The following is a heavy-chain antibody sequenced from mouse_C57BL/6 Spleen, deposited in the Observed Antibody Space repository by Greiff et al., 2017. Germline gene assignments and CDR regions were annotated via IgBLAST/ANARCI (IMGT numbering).Heavy chain of an antibody. CDR1: GFTFSSYA. J-gene: IGHJ2*01. D-gene: IGHD1-1*01. CDR2: ISDGGSYT. CDR3: AREEGSSYFDY. V-gene: IGHV5-4*01. Sequence: EVQLVESGGGLVKPGGSLKLSCAASGFTFSSYAMSWVRQTPEKRLEWVATISDGGSYTYYPDNVKGRFTISRDNAKNNLYLQMSHLKSEDTAMYYCAREEGSSYFDYWGQGTTLTVSS.